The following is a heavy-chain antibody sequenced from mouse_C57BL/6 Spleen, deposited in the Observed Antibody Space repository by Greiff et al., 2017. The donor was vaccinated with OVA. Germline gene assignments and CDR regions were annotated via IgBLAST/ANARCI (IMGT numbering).Heavy chain of an antibody. CDR1: GFTFSDYY. D-gene: IGHD2-2*01. V-gene: IGHV5-16*01. Sequence: EVKLVESEGGLVQPGSSMKLSCTASGFTFSDYYMAWVRQVPEKGLEWVANINYDGSSTYYLDSLKSRFIISRDNAKNILYLQMSSLKSEDTATYYCAREEGYGIAYWGQGTLVTVSA. J-gene: IGHJ3*01. CDR2: INYDGSST. CDR3: AREEGYGIAY.